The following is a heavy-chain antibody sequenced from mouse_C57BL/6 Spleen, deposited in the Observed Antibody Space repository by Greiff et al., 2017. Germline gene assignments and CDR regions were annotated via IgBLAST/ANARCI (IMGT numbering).Heavy chain of an antibody. CDR1: GFTFSDYY. D-gene: IGHD2-4*01. V-gene: IGHV5-16*01. J-gene: IGHJ2*01. CDR3: ARVDYDYDVDY. CDR2: INYDGSST. Sequence: EVKLVESEGGLVQPGSSMKLSCTASGFTFSDYYMAWVRQVPEKGLEWVANINYDGSSTYYLDSLKSRFIISRDNAKNILYLQMSSLKSEDTATYYCARVDYDYDVDYWGQGTTLTVSS.